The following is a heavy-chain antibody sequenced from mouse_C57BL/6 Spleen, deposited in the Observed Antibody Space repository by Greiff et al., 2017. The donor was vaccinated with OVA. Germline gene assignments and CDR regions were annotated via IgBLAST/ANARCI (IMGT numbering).Heavy chain of an antibody. J-gene: IGHJ4*01. Sequence: VQLQQSGAELVLPGASVKLSCKASGYTFTSYWMHWVKQRPGQGLEWIGEIDSSDSYTNYNQKFKGKSKLTVDKSSSTAYKQLSSLTSEDSAVYYCARSYDPIYAMDYWGQGTSVTVSS. CDR1: GYTFTSYW. CDR2: IDSSDSYT. D-gene: IGHD2-3*01. V-gene: IGHV1-69*01. CDR3: ARSYDPIYAMDY.